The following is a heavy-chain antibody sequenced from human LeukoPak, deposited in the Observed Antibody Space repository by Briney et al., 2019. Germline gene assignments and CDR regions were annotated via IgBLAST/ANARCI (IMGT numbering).Heavy chain of an antibody. CDR2: INWNGGST. J-gene: IGHJ4*02. V-gene: IGHV3-20*04. Sequence: PGGSLRLSCAASGFTFDDYGMSWVRQAPGKGLESVSGINWNGGSTGYADSVKGRFTISRDNAKKSLYLQMKSLSAEDTALYYCARDREVVGAIDYWGQGTLVTVSS. CDR3: ARDREVVGAIDY. CDR1: GFTFDDYG. D-gene: IGHD1-26*01.